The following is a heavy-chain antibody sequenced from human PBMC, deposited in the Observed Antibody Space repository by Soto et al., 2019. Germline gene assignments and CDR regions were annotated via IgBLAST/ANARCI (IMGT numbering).Heavy chain of an antibody. CDR2: TYYRSKWFH. CDR3: ARGKALDV. Sequence: QGQLQQSGPGLVKPSQTLSLTCAISGDSVSSDITSWNWIRQSPSRCLEWLGRTYYRSKWFHDYAASVKSRITINPDTSKNQFSLELNSMTPEDTSVYYCARGKALDVWGQGTVVTVSS. J-gene: IGHJ3*01. CDR1: GDSVSSDITS. D-gene: IGHD3-10*01. V-gene: IGHV6-1*01.